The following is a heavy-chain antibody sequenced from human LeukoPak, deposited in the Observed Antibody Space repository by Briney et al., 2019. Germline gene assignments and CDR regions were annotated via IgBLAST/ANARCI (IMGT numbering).Heavy chain of an antibody. Sequence: SETLSLTCTVSGGSISSGDYYWSWIRQPPGKGLEWIGYIYYNGSTYYNPSLKSRVTISVDTSKNQFSLKLSSVTAADTAVYYCAREVSRWPYYFDYWGQGTLVTVSS. CDR1: GGSISSGDYY. D-gene: IGHD4-23*01. V-gene: IGHV4-30-4*01. J-gene: IGHJ4*02. CDR2: IYYNGST. CDR3: AREVSRWPYYFDY.